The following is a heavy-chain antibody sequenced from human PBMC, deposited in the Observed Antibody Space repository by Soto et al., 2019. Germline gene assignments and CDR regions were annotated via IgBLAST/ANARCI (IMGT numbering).Heavy chain of an antibody. CDR1: GFTFSSYS. D-gene: IGHD3-22*01. J-gene: IGHJ5*02. V-gene: IGHV3-48*02. Sequence: GGALRLSCAASGFTFSSYSMNWVRQAPGKGLEWVSYISSSSSTIYYADSVKGRFTISRDNAKNSLYLQMNSLREEDTAVYYCARDYDSIGYYALNWSDPPGPGILVTVSS. CDR2: ISSSSSTI. CDR3: ARDYDSIGYYALNWSDP.